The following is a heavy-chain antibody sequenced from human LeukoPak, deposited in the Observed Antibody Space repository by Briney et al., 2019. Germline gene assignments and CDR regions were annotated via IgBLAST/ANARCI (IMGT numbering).Heavy chain of an antibody. Sequence: GGSLRLSCAASGFTFSSYSMNWVRQAPGKGLEWISYISSSSSPIYYAGSVKGRFTTSRDNAKNSLYLQMNSLRAEDTAVYYCAKARLELPYFGMDVWGQGTTVTVSS. CDR3: AKARLELPYFGMDV. CDR1: GFTFSSYS. CDR2: ISSSSSPI. J-gene: IGHJ6*02. V-gene: IGHV3-48*04. D-gene: IGHD1-7*01.